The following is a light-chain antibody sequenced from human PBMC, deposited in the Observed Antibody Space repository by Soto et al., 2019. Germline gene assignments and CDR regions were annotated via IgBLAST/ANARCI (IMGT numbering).Light chain of an antibody. CDR3: QQRSNWPLTWT. J-gene: IGKJ1*01. V-gene: IGKV3-11*01. CDR2: EAP. Sequence: ILLTQSPGTLSLSPGERATLSCGASQSVSSYLAWYQQKPGQAPRLLIYEAPNRATGIPARFSGSGSGTDFTLTISSLEPEDFAVYYCQQRSNWPLTWTFGQGTKVDIK. CDR1: QSVSSY.